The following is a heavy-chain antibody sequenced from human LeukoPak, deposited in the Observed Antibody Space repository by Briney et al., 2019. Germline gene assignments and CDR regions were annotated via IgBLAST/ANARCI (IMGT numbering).Heavy chain of an antibody. CDR1: GGTFSSYA. CDR3: ARVVDILTGYYSEGYYYGMDV. V-gene: IGHV1-18*01. D-gene: IGHD3-9*01. J-gene: IGHJ6*02. CDR2: ISAYNGNT. Sequence: VASVTVSCKASGGTFSSYAISWVRQAPGQGLEWMGWISAYNGNTNYAQKLQGRVTMTTDTTTSTAYMELRSLRSDDTAVYYCARVVDILTGYYSEGYYYGMDVWGQGTTVTVSS.